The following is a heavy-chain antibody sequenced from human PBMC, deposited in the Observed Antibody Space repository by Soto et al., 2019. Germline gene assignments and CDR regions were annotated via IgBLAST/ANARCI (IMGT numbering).Heavy chain of an antibody. CDR3: TIGSWSDEVFDI. J-gene: IGHJ3*02. Sequence: QVQLVQSGAEVKKPGSSVKVSCKDSGGTFNTYSMFWVRQAPGQGLEWMGRIIPMLGVRNYAQRFQDRVTITADKSTATVHLELSSLRSEDTALYYCTIGSWSDEVFDIWGQGTMVTVSS. CDR2: IIPMLGVR. V-gene: IGHV1-69*02. D-gene: IGHD6-19*01. CDR1: GGTFNTYS.